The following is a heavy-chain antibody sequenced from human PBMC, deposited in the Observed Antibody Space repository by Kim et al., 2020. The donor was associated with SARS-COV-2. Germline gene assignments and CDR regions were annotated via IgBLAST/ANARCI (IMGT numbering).Heavy chain of an antibody. CDR3: ARAWAPITMVRGVIAHFDY. J-gene: IGHJ4*02. Sequence: SRVTISVDTSKNQFSLKLSSVTAADTAVYYCARAWAPITMVRGVIAHFDYWGQGTLVTVSS. V-gene: IGHV4-34*01. D-gene: IGHD3-10*01.